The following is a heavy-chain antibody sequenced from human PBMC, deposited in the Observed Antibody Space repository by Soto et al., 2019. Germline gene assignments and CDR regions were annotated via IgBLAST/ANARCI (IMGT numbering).Heavy chain of an antibody. V-gene: IGHV1-3*01. CDR3: GSGGIVGATLEDYYYGMDV. Sequence: ASVKVSCKASGYTFTSYAMHWVRQAPGQRLEWMGWINAGNGNTKYSQKFQGRVTITRDTSVSTAYMELSSLRSEDTAVYYCGSGGIVGATLEDYYYGMDVWGQGTTVTVSS. D-gene: IGHD1-26*01. J-gene: IGHJ6*02. CDR1: GYTFTSYA. CDR2: INAGNGNT.